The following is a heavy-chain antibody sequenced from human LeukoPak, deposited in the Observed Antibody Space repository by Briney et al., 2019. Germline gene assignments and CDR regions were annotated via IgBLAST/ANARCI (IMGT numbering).Heavy chain of an antibody. CDR3: ARDPKPYDFWSGYSYAFDI. J-gene: IGHJ3*02. Sequence: SETLSLTCAVYGGSFSGYYWSWIRQPPGKGLEWIGEINHSGSTNYNPSLKSRVTISVDTSKNQFSLKLSSVTAADTAVYYCARDPKPYDFWSGYSYAFDIWGQGTKVTVSS. CDR2: INHSGST. CDR1: GGSFSGYY. V-gene: IGHV4-34*01. D-gene: IGHD3-3*01.